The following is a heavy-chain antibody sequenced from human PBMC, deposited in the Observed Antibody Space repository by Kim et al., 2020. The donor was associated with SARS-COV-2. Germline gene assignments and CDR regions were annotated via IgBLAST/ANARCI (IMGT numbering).Heavy chain of an antibody. V-gene: IGHV3-7*01. Sequence: GGSLRLSCAASGFTFSSSWMSWVRQAPGKGLEWVANIKQDGSEKYYVDSVRGRFTISRDNAKNSLYLQMSSLRAEDTAVYYCAKGGTPGDYWGQGTLVTV. D-gene: IGHD1-1*01. CDR3: AKGGTPGDY. CDR1: GFTFSSSW. CDR2: IKQDGSEK. J-gene: IGHJ4*02.